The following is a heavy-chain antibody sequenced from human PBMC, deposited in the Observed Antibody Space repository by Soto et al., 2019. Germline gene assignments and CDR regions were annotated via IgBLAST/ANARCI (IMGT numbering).Heavy chain of an antibody. J-gene: IGHJ6*03. CDR3: ARGSSFVLVGYYYYYMHV. V-gene: IGHV4-34*01. Sequence: SETLSLTCAVYGGSFSGYYWSWIRQPPGKGLEWIGEINHSGSTNYNPSLKSRVTISVDASKNQFSLKLSSVTAADTAVYYCARGSSFVLVGYYYYYMHVWGKGTTVTGSS. CDR2: INHSGST. D-gene: IGHD2-8*02. CDR1: GGSFSGYY.